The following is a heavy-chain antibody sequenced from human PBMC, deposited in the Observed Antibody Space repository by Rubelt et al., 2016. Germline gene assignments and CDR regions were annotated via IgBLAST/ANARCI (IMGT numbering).Heavy chain of an antibody. J-gene: IGHJ4*02. D-gene: IGHD3-16*01. Sequence: QVQLVQSGAEVKKPGASVKVSCKVSGYTLTELSMHWVRQAPGKGLEWMGGFDPEDGETIYARKFQGRVTMTEDTSTDTAYMGLGSLGSEETAVYYGRGIRGSYIDYWGQGTLVPVSS. CDR2: FDPEDGET. V-gene: IGHV1-24*01. CDR3: RGIRGSYIDY. CDR1: GYTLTELS.